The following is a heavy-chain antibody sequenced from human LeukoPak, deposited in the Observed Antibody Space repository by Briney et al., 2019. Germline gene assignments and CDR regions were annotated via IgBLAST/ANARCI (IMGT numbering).Heavy chain of an antibody. J-gene: IGHJ5*02. CDR2: IYQSGRT. CDR1: GYSISSGYY. D-gene: IGHD2-2*01. CDR3: ARHSGYCSTPSCYDSWFDP. Sequence: PSETLSLTCAVSGYSISSGYYCGWIRQPPGKGLEWIGNIYQSGRTYYNPSLKSRVTISVDPSKNQFSLKLSFVIAADTAVYYCARHSGYCSTPSCYDSWFDPWGQGALVTVSS. V-gene: IGHV4-38-2*01.